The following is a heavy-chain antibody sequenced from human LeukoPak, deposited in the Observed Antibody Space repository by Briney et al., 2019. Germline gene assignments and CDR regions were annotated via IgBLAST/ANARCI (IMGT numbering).Heavy chain of an antibody. D-gene: IGHD6-13*01. Sequence: KPSETLSLTCTVSGASVSSGSHSWHWIRQPPGKGLEWIGYMFYRGSTNYNPSLKSRVTISVDTSKNQFSLKLRSVTAADTAVYYCARTAGSSSWTTWGQGTLVTVSS. CDR3: ARTAGSSSWTT. CDR1: GASVSSGSHS. CDR2: MFYRGST. J-gene: IGHJ5*02. V-gene: IGHV4-61*01.